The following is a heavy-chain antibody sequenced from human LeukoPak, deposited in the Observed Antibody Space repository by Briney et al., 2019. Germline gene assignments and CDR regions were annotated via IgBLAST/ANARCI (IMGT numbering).Heavy chain of an antibody. Sequence: GGSLRLSCAASGFTFSSYSMNWVRQAPGKGLEWVSSISSSSSYIYYADSVKGRFTISRDNAKNSLHLQMNSLRAEDTAVYYCASGMRQLLDFRHSFDPWGQGTLVTVSS. CDR1: GFTFSSYS. CDR2: ISSSSSYI. J-gene: IGHJ5*02. CDR3: ASGMRQLLDFRHSFDP. D-gene: IGHD1-1*01. V-gene: IGHV3-21*01.